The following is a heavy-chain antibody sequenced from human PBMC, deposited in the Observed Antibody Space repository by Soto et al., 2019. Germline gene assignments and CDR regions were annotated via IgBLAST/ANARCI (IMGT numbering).Heavy chain of an antibody. Sequence: PGESLKISCKASRYSFTSYWIGWARQMPGKGLEWLGIISPGDSYTTYSPSIEGQVTISRDDSKNTAYLQMNSLKTEDTAIYYCTKYGQAGTTSLDPWGQGTLVTVSS. J-gene: IGHJ5*02. CDR3: TKYGQAGTTSLDP. CDR1: RYSFTSYW. CDR2: ISPGDSYT. V-gene: IGHV5-51*01. D-gene: IGHD1-1*01.